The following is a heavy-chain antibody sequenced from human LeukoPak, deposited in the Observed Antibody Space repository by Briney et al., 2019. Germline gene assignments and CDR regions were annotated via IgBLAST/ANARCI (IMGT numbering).Heavy chain of an antibody. CDR3: ARATTTRTRFDY. V-gene: IGHV3-53*01. Sequence: GGSLRLSCAASGFTVSSNYMSWVRQAPGKGRDWVSVIYSGGSTYYADSVKGRFTISRDNSKNTLYLQMNSLRDEDTAVYFCARATTTRTRFDYWGQGTLATVSS. D-gene: IGHD4-17*01. CDR2: IYSGGST. CDR1: GFTVSSNY. J-gene: IGHJ4*02.